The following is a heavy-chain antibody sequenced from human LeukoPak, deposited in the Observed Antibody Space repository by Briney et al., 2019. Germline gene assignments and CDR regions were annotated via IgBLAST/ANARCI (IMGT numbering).Heavy chain of an antibody. CDR2: ISGSGGST. J-gene: IGHJ1*01. CDR1: GFTFSSYA. CDR3: AKSRQWLEYFQH. D-gene: IGHD6-19*01. Sequence: GGSLRLSCAASGFTFSSYALSWVRQAPGKGLEWVSAISGSGGSTYYADSVKGRFTISRDNSKNTLYLQMNSLRAEDTAVYYCAKSRQWLEYFQHWGQGTLVTVSS. V-gene: IGHV3-23*01.